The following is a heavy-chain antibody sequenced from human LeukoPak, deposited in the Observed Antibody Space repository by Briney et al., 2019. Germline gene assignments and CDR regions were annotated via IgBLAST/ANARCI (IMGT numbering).Heavy chain of an antibody. D-gene: IGHD1-26*01. CDR2: IIPMFGTP. J-gene: IGHJ5*02. V-gene: IGHV1-69*06. Sequence: SVTVSFTSSAGTFTTYSISWVRQAPGQGLEWMGGIIPMFGTPNYSQKFQDKVTITADKSTSTAYMELSSLRSDDTAVYYCARDPMPRSGSYGGGWFDPWGQGTLVTVSS. CDR3: ARDPMPRSGSYGGGWFDP. CDR1: AGTFTTYS.